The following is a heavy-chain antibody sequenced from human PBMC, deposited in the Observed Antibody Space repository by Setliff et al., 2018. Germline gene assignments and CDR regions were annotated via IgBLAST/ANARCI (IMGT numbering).Heavy chain of an antibody. CDR2: ISGYNGNT. Sequence: ASVKVSCKTSGYTFISYGLSWMRQAPGQGLEWMGWISGYNGNTEYAQNLQGRVTMTMDTSTSTAYMELRSLTSDDTAVYYCARDPSLTGILNYYYYYYMDVWGKGTTVTVSS. CDR3: ARDPSLTGILNYYYYYYMDV. D-gene: IGHD7-27*01. J-gene: IGHJ6*03. V-gene: IGHV1-18*01. CDR1: GYTFISYG.